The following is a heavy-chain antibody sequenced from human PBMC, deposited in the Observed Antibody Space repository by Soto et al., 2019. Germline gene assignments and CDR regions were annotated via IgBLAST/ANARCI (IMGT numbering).Heavy chain of an antibody. CDR2: IIPIFGTA. CDR3: ARDLPGPNPGYFDY. CDR1: GGTFSSYA. V-gene: IGHV1-69*13. J-gene: IGHJ4*02. Sequence: SVKVSCKASGGTFSSYAISWVRQAPGQGLEWMGGIIPIFGTANYAQKFQGRVTITADESTSTAYMELSSLRSEDTAVYYCARDLPGPNPGYFDYWGQGTLVTVSS.